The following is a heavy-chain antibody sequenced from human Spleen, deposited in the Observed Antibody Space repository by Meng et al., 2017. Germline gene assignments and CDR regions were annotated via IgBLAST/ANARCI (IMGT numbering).Heavy chain of an antibody. J-gene: IGHJ4*02. CDR2: IIWNGGST. D-gene: IGHD6-19*01. CDR3: AKDIMEGIAVALFDY. CDR1: GFTFDDYA. V-gene: IGHV3-9*01. Sequence: SLKISCAASGFTFDDYAMHWVRQAPGKGLEWVSGIIWNGGSTGYADSVKGRFTISRDNAKNSLYLQMNSLRAEDTALYYCAKDIMEGIAVALFDYWGQGTLVTVSS.